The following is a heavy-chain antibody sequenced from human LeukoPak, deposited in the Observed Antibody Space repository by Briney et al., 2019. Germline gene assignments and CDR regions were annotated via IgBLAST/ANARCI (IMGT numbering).Heavy chain of an antibody. D-gene: IGHD1-26*01. Sequence: PGGSLRLSCAASGFTFSSYSMNWVRQAPGKGLEWVSYISSSSSTIYYADSVKGRFTISRDNVRNSLYLQMNSLRAEDTAVYYCARDVGAGLNPYYFDYWGQGTLVTVSS. CDR3: ARDVGAGLNPYYFDY. J-gene: IGHJ4*02. CDR2: ISSSSSTI. CDR1: GFTFSSYS. V-gene: IGHV3-48*01.